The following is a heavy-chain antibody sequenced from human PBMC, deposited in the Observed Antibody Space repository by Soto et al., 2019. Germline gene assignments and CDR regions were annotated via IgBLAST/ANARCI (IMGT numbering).Heavy chain of an antibody. V-gene: IGHV3-23*01. J-gene: IGHJ4*02. CDR1: GFTFSSYA. Sequence: GGSLRLSCAASGFTFSSYAMSWVRQAPGKGLEWVSAISGSGGSTYYADSVKGRFTISRDNSKNTLYLQMNSLRAEDTAVYYCAKAGGDSSGYYDFGYWGQGTLVTVSS. CDR3: AKAGGDSSGYYDFGY. D-gene: IGHD3-22*01. CDR2: ISGSGGST.